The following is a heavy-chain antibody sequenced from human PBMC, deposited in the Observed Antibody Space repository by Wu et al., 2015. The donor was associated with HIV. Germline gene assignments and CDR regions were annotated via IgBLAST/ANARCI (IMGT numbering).Heavy chain of an antibody. J-gene: IGHJ2*01. CDR3: ARGGYSSGWNTDWYFDL. V-gene: IGHV1-46*01. CDR2: INSKSGST. Sequence: QVQLVQSGAEVKKPGASVKVSCKASGYIFTDYYMHWVRQAPGQGLEWMGIINSKSGSTSYAQKFQGRVTMTRDTSTSTIYMELNSLTSEDTAVYYCARGGYSSGWNTDWYFDLWGRGTWSLSPQ. CDR1: GYIFTDYY. D-gene: IGHD6-19*01.